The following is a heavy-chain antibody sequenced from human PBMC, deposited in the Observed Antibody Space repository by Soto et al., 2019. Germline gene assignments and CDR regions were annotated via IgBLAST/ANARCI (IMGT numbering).Heavy chain of an antibody. V-gene: IGHV1-46*01. J-gene: IGHJ6*02. D-gene: IGHD6-13*01. CDR3: ARGRRIAAAGALGYYYGMDV. CDR1: GYTFTSYY. CDR2: INPSGGST. Sequence: QVQLVQSGAEVKKPGASVKVSCKASGYTFTSYYMHWVRQAPGQGLEWMGIINPSGGSTSYAQKFQGRVTMTRDTSTSTVYMELSSLRSEDTAVYYCARGRRIAAAGALGYYYGMDVWGHGTTVTVSS.